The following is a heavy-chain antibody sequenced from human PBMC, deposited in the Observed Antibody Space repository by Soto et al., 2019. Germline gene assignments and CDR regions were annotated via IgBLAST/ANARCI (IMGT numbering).Heavy chain of an antibody. CDR1: GYTFTSYA. Sequence: ASVKVSCKASGYTFTSYAMHWVRQAPGQRLEWMGWINAGNGNTKYSQKFQGRVTITRDTSASTAYMELSSLRSEDTAVYYCARVHSSSTKPFDPWGQGTLVTVSS. CDR2: INAGNGNT. CDR3: ARVHSSSTKPFDP. D-gene: IGHD2-2*01. J-gene: IGHJ5*02. V-gene: IGHV1-3*01.